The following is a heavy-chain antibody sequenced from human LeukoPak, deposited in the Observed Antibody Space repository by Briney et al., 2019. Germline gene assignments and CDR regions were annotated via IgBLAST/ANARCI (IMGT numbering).Heavy chain of an antibody. Sequence: SVKVSRKASGGTFSSYAISWVRQAPGQGLEWMGGIIPIFGTANYAQKFQGRVTITADESTSTAYMELSSLRSEDTAVYYCARASATDYGDYVPYYYYGMDVWGQGTTVTVSS. V-gene: IGHV1-69*13. CDR3: ARASATDYGDYVPYYYYGMDV. CDR2: IIPIFGTA. CDR1: GGTFSSYA. D-gene: IGHD4-17*01. J-gene: IGHJ6*02.